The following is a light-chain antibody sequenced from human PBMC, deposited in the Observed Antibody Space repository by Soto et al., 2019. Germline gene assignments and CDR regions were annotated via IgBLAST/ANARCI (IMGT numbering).Light chain of an antibody. V-gene: IGLV3-1*01. Sequence: SYELTQPPSVSVSPGQTASITCSGDKLGDKYACWYQQKPGQSPVLVIYQDSKRPSGIPERFSGSNSGNTATLTISGTQGMDEADYYCQAWDSSGVVFGGGTKLTVL. CDR3: QAWDSSGVV. CDR1: KLGDKY. CDR2: QDS. J-gene: IGLJ2*01.